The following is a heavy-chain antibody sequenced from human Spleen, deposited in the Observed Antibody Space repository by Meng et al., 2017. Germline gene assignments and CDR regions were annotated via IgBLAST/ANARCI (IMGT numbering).Heavy chain of an antibody. CDR2: MNNGGTT. Sequence: GGSLRLSCAASGFTVNTNYMAWVRQAPGKGLEWVSVMNNGGTTYYADSVKGRFTISRDNGRNSLYMQMNSLRAEDTAIYYCARDPGASYCGGDWLDYWGQGSLVTVSS. CDR1: GFTVNTNY. V-gene: IGHV3-66*01. J-gene: IGHJ4*02. D-gene: IGHD2-21*02. CDR3: ARDPGASYCGGDWLDY.